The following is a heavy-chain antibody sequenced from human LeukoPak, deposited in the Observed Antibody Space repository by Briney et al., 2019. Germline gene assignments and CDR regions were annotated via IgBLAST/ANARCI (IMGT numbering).Heavy chain of an antibody. D-gene: IGHD2-2*01. Sequence: PGGSLRLSCAASGFTFSSYAMSWVRRAPGKGLEWVSAISGSGGSTYYADSVKGRFTISRDNSKNTLYLQMNSLRAEDTAVYYCAKALTLGYCSSTSCYVTDYWGQGTLVTVSS. CDR1: GFTFSSYA. V-gene: IGHV3-23*01. CDR2: ISGSGGST. J-gene: IGHJ4*02. CDR3: AKALTLGYCSSTSCYVTDY.